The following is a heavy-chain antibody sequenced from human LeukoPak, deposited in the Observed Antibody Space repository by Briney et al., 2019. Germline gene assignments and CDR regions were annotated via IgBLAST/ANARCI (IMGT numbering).Heavy chain of an antibody. V-gene: IGHV1-69*13. J-gene: IGHJ2*01. CDR2: IIPIFGTA. CDR1: GGTFSSYA. Sequence: ASVKVSCKASGGTFSSYAISWVRQAPGQGLEWMGGIIPIFGTANYAQKFQGRVTITADESTSTAYMELSSLRSEDTAVYYCARTLPYDSSGYHYWYFDLWGRGTLVTVSS. CDR3: ARTLPYDSSGYHYWYFDL. D-gene: IGHD3-22*01.